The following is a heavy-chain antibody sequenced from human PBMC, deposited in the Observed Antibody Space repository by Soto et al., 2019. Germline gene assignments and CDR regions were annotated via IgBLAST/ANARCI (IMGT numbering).Heavy chain of an antibody. CDR1: GFSLSTSRVG. D-gene: IGHD3-22*01. CDR2: IYWNDDK. CDR3: ANAVVTYYYDGSATRPAGFDN. J-gene: IGHJ3*02. V-gene: IGHV2-5*01. Sequence: SGPTLVNPTQTLTLTCTFSGFSLSTSRVGVGWIRQPPGKALEWLALIYWNDDKRYSPSLKSRLTITKDTSKNQVVLTMTNMDSVDTATYCCANAVVTYYYDGSATRPAGFDNWGQGTMVTVSS.